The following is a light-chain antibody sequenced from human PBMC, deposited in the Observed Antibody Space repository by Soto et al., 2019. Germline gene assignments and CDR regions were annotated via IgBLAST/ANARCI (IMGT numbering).Light chain of an antibody. V-gene: IGKV1-16*02. CDR2: AAS. CDR1: QAISNY. J-gene: IGKJ5*01. Sequence: DIQMTQSPSSLSASVGDRVTITCRASQAISNYVAWFQQKPEKAPKSLIYAASRLRSGVPSKFSGSGSGTDFTLTISNLQPEDFATYYCQHYNTYPITFGQGTRLEI. CDR3: QHYNTYPIT.